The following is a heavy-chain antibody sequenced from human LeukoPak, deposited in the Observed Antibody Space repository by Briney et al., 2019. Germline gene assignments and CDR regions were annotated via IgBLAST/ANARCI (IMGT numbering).Heavy chain of an antibody. J-gene: IGHJ4*02. V-gene: IGHV3-23*01. Sequence: GGSLRLSCAASGCTFSSYWMSWVRQAPGKGLEWVSAISGSGGSTYYADSVKGRFTISRDNAKNSLYLQMNSLRAEDTAVYYCARGDWGSVDYWGQGTLVILSS. CDR2: ISGSGGST. CDR1: GCTFSSYW. D-gene: IGHD7-27*01. CDR3: ARGDWGSVDY.